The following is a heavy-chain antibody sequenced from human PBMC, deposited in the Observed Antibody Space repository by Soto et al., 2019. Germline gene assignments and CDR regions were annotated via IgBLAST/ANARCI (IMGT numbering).Heavy chain of an antibody. J-gene: IGHJ4*02. V-gene: IGHV3-48*03. Sequence: VGSLRLSCAASGFTFSSYEMNWVRQAPGKGLEWVSYISSSGSTIYYADSVKGRFTISRDNAKNSLYLQMNSLRAEDTAVYYCAKGYFGLFDYWGQGTLVTVSS. D-gene: IGHD1-26*01. CDR1: GFTFSSYE. CDR3: AKGYFGLFDY. CDR2: ISSSGSTI.